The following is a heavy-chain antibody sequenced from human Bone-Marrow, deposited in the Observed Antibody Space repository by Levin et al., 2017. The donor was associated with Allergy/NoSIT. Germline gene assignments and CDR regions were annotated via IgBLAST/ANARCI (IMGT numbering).Heavy chain of an antibody. CDR1: GGTFKSYP. Sequence: PRASVKVSCKASGGTFKSYPISWVRQAPGQGLEWMAGIIPMFGTTHYAQKFHGRVTITADESTITAYMELTSLRVEDTAIYYCARDEGLGLQISSWGQGTLVTVSS. V-gene: IGHV1-69*13. J-gene: IGHJ4*02. CDR3: ARDEGLGLQISS. D-gene: IGHD5-24*01. CDR2: IIPMFGTT.